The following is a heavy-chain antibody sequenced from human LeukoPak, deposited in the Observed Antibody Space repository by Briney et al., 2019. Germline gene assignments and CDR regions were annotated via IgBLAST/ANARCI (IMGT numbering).Heavy chain of an antibody. CDR2: ISGDGGDI. J-gene: IGHJ4*01. D-gene: IGHD1/OR15-1a*01. Sequence: GGSLRLSCATSGFTFSDYYMSWIRQAPGKGLEWLSYISGDGGDINYADSVGGRFTVSRDNAKNALYLQVNSLRVEDTAIYYCATKAREAPEWGQGTLVTVSS. CDR1: GFTFSDYY. V-gene: IGHV3-11*01. CDR3: ATKAREAPE.